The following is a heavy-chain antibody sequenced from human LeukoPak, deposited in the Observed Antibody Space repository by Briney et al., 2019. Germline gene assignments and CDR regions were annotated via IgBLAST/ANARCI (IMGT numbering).Heavy chain of an antibody. CDR1: GYNFTPYW. CDR2: IYPGDSDT. V-gene: IGHV5-51*01. CDR3: ARRDSTVDY. J-gene: IGHJ4*02. D-gene: IGHD2-21*02. Sequence: GESLQISCQSSGYNFTPYWIVWVRQMPGKGLEWMGIIYPGDSDTRYSPSFQGQVTISVDKSISTAYLQWSSLKASDTAMYYCARRDSTVDYWGQGTLVTVSS.